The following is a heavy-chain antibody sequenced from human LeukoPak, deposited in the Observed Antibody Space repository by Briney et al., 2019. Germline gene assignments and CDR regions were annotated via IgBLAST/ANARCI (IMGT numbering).Heavy chain of an antibody. J-gene: IGHJ4*02. CDR2: ISGNGGST. Sequence: PGGSLRLSCAASGFTFSSYAMSWVRQAPGKGLEWVSGISGNGGSTYYADSVKGRFTISRDNSKNTLYLRMNSLRAEDTAVYYCAKVSSGWWDYWGQGTLVTVSS. D-gene: IGHD6-19*01. CDR1: GFTFSSYA. CDR3: AKVSSGWWDY. V-gene: IGHV3-23*01.